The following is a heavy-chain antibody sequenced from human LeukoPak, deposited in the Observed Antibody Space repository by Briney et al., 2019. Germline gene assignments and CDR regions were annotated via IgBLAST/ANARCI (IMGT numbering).Heavy chain of an antibody. J-gene: IGHJ3*02. D-gene: IGHD2/OR15-2a*01. CDR2: ISSSGSTI. CDR1: RFSFSEYY. CDR3: ARVPGFYDAFDI. Sequence: GGSLRLSRAASRFSFSEYYMSWFRRAPGRGLEWVSYISSSGSTIYYADSVKGRFTISRDNAKNSLYLQMNSLRAEDTAVYYCARVPGFYDAFDIWGQGTMVTVSS. V-gene: IGHV3-11*04.